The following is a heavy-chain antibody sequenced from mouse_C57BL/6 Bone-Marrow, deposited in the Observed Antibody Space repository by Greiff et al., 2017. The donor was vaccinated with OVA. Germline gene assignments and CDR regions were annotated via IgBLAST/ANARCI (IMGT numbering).Heavy chain of an antibody. CDR2: IDPSDSET. CDR1: GYTFTSSW. J-gene: IGHJ3*01. V-gene: IGHV1-52*01. D-gene: IGHD4-1*01. CDR3: AIFWDLPFFAY. Sequence: QVQLQQPGAELVRPGSSVKLSCKASGYTFTSSWMHWVKQRPIQGLEWIGNIDPSDSETNYTQKFKDKATLTVDNSSSTAYMLLHSLTSYDSSVYYFAIFWDLPFFAYWGQGTLVTVSA.